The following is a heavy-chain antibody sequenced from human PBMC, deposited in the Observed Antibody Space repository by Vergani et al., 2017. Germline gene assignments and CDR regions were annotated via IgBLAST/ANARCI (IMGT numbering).Heavy chain of an antibody. CDR3: ARDLGDYYDGSGYSKADAFDI. V-gene: IGHV1-46*03. CDR1: GYTFTSYY. D-gene: IGHD3-22*01. Sequence: QVQLVQSGAEVKKPGASVKVSCKASGYTFTSYYMHWVRQAPGQGLEWMGIINPSGGSTSYAQKFQGRVTMTRDTSTSTVYMELSSLRSEDTAVYYFARDLGDYYDGSGYSKADAFDIWGQGTMVTVSS. J-gene: IGHJ3*02. CDR2: INPSGGST.